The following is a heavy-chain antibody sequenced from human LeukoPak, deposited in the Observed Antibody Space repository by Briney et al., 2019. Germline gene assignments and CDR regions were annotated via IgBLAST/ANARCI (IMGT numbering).Heavy chain of an antibody. CDR3: ARGIEAVGAAWFDP. V-gene: IGHV3-7*01. CDR2: IKPDGSEK. CDR1: GFTFSSYW. Sequence: PGGSLRLSCAASGFTFSSYWMSWVRQAPGKGLEWVANIKPDGSEKYYVDSVKGRFTISRDNAKNSLYLQMNSLSAEDTAVYYCARGIEAVGAAWFDPWGQGTLVTVSS. J-gene: IGHJ5*02. D-gene: IGHD6-13*01.